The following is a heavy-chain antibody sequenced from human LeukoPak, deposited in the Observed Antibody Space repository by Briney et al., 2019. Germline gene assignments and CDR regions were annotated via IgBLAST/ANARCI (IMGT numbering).Heavy chain of an antibody. CDR1: GYSFTGYY. Sequence: ASVKVSCKASGYSFTGYYMHWVRQAPGQGLEWMGWIHPNSGGTNYAQKFQGWVTMTRDTSISRAYMELSRLRSDDTAVYYCAREGSGSGTPGLGYWGQGTLVTVSS. J-gene: IGHJ4*02. CDR3: AREGSGSGTPGLGY. CDR2: IHPNSGGT. V-gene: IGHV1-2*04. D-gene: IGHD3-10*01.